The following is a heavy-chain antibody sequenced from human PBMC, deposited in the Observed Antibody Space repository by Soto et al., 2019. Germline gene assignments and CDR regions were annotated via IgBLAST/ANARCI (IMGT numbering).Heavy chain of an antibody. D-gene: IGHD3-10*01. CDR2: INHSGST. V-gene: IGHV4-34*01. J-gene: IGHJ6*03. CDR1: GGSFSGYY. Sequence: SETLSLTCAVYGGSFSGYYWSWIRQPPGKGLEWIGEINHSGSTNYNPSLKSRVTISVDTSKNQFSLKLSSVTAADTAVYYCARRYYYGSGSYYNGPYYYYMDVWGKGTTVTVSS. CDR3: ARRYYYGSGSYYNGPYYYYMDV.